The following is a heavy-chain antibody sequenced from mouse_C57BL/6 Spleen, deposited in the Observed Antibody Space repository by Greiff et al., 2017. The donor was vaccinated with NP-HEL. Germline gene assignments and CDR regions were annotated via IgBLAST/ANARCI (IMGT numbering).Heavy chain of an antibody. CDR1: GFSLTSYG. CDR3: ARHYGSSYALDYYAMDY. D-gene: IGHD1-1*01. CDR2: IWSGGST. V-gene: IGHV2-2*01. Sequence: QVQLKQSGPGLVQPSQSLSITCTVSGFSLTSYGVHWVRQSPGKGLEWLGVIWSGGSTDYNAAFISRLSISKDNSKSQVFFKMNSLQADDTAIYYCARHYGSSYALDYYAMDYWGQGTSVTVSS. J-gene: IGHJ4*01.